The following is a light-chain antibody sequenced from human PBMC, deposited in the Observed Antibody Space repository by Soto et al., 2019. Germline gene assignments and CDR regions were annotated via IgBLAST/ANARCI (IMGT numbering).Light chain of an antibody. CDR1: QDITNY. CDR3: HQFDSVPCT. V-gene: IGKV1-33*01. Sequence: IQMTQSPSSLSASVGDRVAITCQASQDITNYLIWYQQKPGKAPKLLIYDASSLGTGVSSRFSGSGSGTHFTLTISSLQPEDIATYYCHQFDSVPCTFGQGTKLEIK. J-gene: IGKJ2*02. CDR2: DAS.